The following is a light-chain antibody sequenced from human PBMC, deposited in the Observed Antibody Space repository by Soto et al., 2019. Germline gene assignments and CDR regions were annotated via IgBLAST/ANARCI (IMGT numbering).Light chain of an antibody. CDR2: SAS. Sequence: EVVLTQSPATLSLSPGESATLSCRASQSVSVNFAWYQQKPGQAPRPLIYSASDRAPGIPPRFSGRGSGTYFTLTISSREHEDDVVYYCQEINKWPRSTFGGGTKVEIK. J-gene: IGKJ4*01. CDR3: QEINKWPRST. V-gene: IGKV3-11*01. CDR1: QSVSVN.